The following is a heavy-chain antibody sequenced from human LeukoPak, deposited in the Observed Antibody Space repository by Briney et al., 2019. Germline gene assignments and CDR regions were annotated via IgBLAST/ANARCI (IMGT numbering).Heavy chain of an antibody. CDR3: ARYGLLGLSEINAFDI. CDR1: GGSISSYY. Sequence: SETLSLTCTVSGGSISSYYWSWIRQPPGKGLEWIGYIYYSGNTYYNPSLKSRVTISVDRSKNQFSLNLNSVTAADTAVYYCARYGLLGLSEINAFDIWGQGTMVTVSS. D-gene: IGHD2-2*01. J-gene: IGHJ3*02. CDR2: IYYSGNT. V-gene: IGHV4-59*12.